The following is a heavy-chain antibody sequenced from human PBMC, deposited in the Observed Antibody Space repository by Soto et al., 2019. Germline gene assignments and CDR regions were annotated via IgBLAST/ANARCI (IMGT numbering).Heavy chain of an antibody. D-gene: IGHD2-2*03. Sequence: GGSMRRSCAASGITLSSYSMNWVRQAPGQGLEWVSSISSSSSYIYYADSVKGRFTISRDNAKNSLYLQMNSLRAEETAVYSCARGGYCSSTRCYWNPDTGFDPWGQGTLRTVS. J-gene: IGHJ5*02. CDR1: GITLSSYS. V-gene: IGHV3-21*01. CDR3: ARGGYCSSTRCYWNPDTGFDP. CDR2: ISSSSSYI.